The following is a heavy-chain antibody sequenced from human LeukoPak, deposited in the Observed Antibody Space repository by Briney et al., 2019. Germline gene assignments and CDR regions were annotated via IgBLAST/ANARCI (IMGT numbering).Heavy chain of an antibody. J-gene: IGHJ4*02. Sequence: SETLSLTCTVSGGSISSGGYYWSWIRQHPGKGLEWIGYIYYSGSTYYNPSLKSRVTISVDTSKNQFSLKLSSVTAADTAVYYCARELTGTAYFDYWGQGTLATVSS. CDR3: ARELTGTAYFDY. CDR2: IYYSGST. D-gene: IGHD1-20*01. V-gene: IGHV4-31*03. CDR1: GGSISSGGYY.